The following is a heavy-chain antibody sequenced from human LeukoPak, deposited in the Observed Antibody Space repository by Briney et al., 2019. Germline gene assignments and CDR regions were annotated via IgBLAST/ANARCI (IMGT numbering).Heavy chain of an antibody. V-gene: IGHV3-23*01. CDR2: ISGSGGST. CDR3: ARAGGGPFGYSQPLDY. CDR1: GFTFSSYA. J-gene: IGHJ4*02. Sequence: PGGSLRLSCAASGFTFSSYALSWVRQATGKELEWVSGISGSGGSTYYADSVKGRFTISRDNSKNTLYLQMNSLRAEDTAVYYCARAGGGPFGYSQPLDYWGQGTLVTVSS. D-gene: IGHD2-8*02.